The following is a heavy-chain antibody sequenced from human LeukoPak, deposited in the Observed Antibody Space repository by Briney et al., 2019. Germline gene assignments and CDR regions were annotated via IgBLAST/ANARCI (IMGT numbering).Heavy chain of an antibody. CDR1: GGTFSSYA. V-gene: IGHV1-69*13. CDR2: IIPIFGTA. CDR3: AGGEAMEWLRSPYYYYGMDV. J-gene: IGHJ6*02. Sequence: SVKASCKASGGTFSSYAISWVRQAPGQGLEWMGGIIPIFGTANYAQKFQGRVTITADESTSTAYMELSSLRSEDTAVYYCAGGEAMEWLRSPYYYYGMDVWGQGTTVTVSS. D-gene: IGHD3-3*01.